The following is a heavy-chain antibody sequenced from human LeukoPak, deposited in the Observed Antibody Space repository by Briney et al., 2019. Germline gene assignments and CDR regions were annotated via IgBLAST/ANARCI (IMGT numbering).Heavy chain of an antibody. CDR2: INSDGSST. Sequence: GGSLRLSCAASGFTFSSYWTHWVRQAPGKGLVWVSRINSDGSSTTYADSVKGRFTISRDNAKNTLYLQMNSLRAEDTAVYYCATGFFYYYYMDVWGKGTTVTVSS. CDR1: GFTFSSYW. D-gene: IGHD3-10*01. J-gene: IGHJ6*03. CDR3: ATGFFYYYYMDV. V-gene: IGHV3-74*01.